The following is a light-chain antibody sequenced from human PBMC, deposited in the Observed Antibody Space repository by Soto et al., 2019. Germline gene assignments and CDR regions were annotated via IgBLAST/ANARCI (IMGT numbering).Light chain of an antibody. Sequence: QSALAQPPSASGSPGQSVTISCTGTSSDVGAYNFVSWYQQLPGKAPKLMIYEVTKRPSGVPDRFSDSKSGNTASLTVSGLRAEDEADYYCSSYAGSITIYVFGTGTKLTVL. CDR1: SSDVGAYNF. J-gene: IGLJ1*01. V-gene: IGLV2-8*01. CDR2: EVT. CDR3: SSYAGSITIYV.